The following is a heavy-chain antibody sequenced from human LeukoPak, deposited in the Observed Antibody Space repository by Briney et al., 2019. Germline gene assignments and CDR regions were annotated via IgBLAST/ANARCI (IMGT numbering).Heavy chain of an antibody. V-gene: IGHV4-34*01. Sequence: SETLSLTCAVYGGSFSGYYWSWIRQPPGKGLEWIGEINHSGSTNYNPSLKSRITISVDTSKNQFSLKLSSVTAADTAVYYCARDGLNWCDAFDIWGQGTMVTVSS. CDR1: GGSFSGYY. CDR2: INHSGST. CDR3: ARDGLNWCDAFDI. D-gene: IGHD2-15*01. J-gene: IGHJ3*02.